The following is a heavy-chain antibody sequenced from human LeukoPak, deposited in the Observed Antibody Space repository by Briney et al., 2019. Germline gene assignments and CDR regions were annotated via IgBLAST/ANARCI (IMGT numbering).Heavy chain of an antibody. J-gene: IGHJ4*02. Sequence: GASVKVSCKASGYTFTDYYIHWVRQAPGQGLEWMGRINPNSGGTDYAQKFQGRVTMTRDTSSSTAYMELSRLRSDDTAVYYCAREMTTIENDYWGQGTLVTVSS. CDR3: AREMTTIENDY. V-gene: IGHV1-2*02. CDR2: INPNSGGT. CDR1: GYTFTDYY. D-gene: IGHD5-24*01.